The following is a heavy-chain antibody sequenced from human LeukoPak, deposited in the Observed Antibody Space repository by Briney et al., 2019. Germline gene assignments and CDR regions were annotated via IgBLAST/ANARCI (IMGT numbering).Heavy chain of an antibody. CDR3: ARVRHCSGGSCYSWAPDY. CDR1: GYTFTSYD. D-gene: IGHD2-15*01. Sequence: ASVKVSCKASGYTFTSYDINWVRQATGQGLEWMGWMNPNSGNTGYAQKFQGRVTITRNTSISTAYMELSSLRSEDTAVYYCARVRHCSGGSCYSWAPDYWGQGTLVTVSS. V-gene: IGHV1-8*03. J-gene: IGHJ4*02. CDR2: MNPNSGNT.